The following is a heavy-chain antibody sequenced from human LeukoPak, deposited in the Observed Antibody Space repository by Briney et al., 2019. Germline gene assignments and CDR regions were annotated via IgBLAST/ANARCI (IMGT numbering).Heavy chain of an antibody. CDR2: LWRDGSNK. CDR3: ARSNSGSYYGWFDP. CDR1: GFTFGSYG. Sequence: GRSLRLSCAATGFTFGSYGMHWVRQAPGKGLEWVAVLWRDGSNKYYADSVKGRFTISRDNPKNTLYLQMNSLRAEDTAVYYCARSNSGSYYGWFDPWGQGTLVTVSS. D-gene: IGHD1-26*01. V-gene: IGHV3-33*01. J-gene: IGHJ5*02.